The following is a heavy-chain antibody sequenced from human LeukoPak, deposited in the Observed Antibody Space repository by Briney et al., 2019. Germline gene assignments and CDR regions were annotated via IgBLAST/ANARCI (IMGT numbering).Heavy chain of an antibody. V-gene: IGHV4-34*01. CDR3: ARDLPYYDYVWGSYRSIPDAFDI. CDR1: GVSFSGYY. CDR2: INHSGST. J-gene: IGHJ3*02. Sequence: PSETLSLTCAVYGVSFSGYYWSWIRQPPGKGLEWIGEINHSGSTNYNPSLKSRVTISVDTSKNPFSLQLSSVTAADTAVYYCARDLPYYDYVWGSYRSIPDAFDIWGQGTMVTVSS. D-gene: IGHD3-16*02.